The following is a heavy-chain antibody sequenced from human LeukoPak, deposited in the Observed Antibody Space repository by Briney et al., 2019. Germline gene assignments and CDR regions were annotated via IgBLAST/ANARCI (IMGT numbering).Heavy chain of an antibody. CDR2: ITSSDGT. D-gene: IGHD6-13*01. Sequence: GGSLRLSCAASGFTFSEYGMCWVRQAPEKGLEWVSSITSSDGTLYADSVKGRFSISRDNSKNTLYLQMNSLRAEDTAIYYCAKISRSWLFDYWGQGALVTVSS. V-gene: IGHV3-23*01. J-gene: IGHJ4*02. CDR3: AKISRSWLFDY. CDR1: GFTFSEYG.